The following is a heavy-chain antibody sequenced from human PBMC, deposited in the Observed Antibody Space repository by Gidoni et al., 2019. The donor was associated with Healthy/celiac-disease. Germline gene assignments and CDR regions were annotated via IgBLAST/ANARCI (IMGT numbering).Heavy chain of an antibody. CDR2: ISSSRSYI. Sequence: EVQLVESGGGLVKTGGSLRLSCAASGVTFSSYSMNWVRQAPGKGLGWVSSISSSRSYIYYADAVKCRFTISRDNAKNSLYLQMNSLRAEDTAVYYCAVNYGDYGGWDAFDIWGQGTMVTVSS. CDR1: GVTFSSYS. CDR3: AVNYGDYGGWDAFDI. D-gene: IGHD4-17*01. V-gene: IGHV3-21*01. J-gene: IGHJ3*02.